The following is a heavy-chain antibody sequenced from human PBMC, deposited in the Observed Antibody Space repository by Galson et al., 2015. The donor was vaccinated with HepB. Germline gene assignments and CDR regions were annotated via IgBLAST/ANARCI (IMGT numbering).Heavy chain of an antibody. J-gene: IGHJ4*02. CDR2: ISSSGRL. D-gene: IGHD4-17*01. CDR1: GFTFSSYG. CDR3: AGQLYGDSFDY. Sequence: LRLSCAASGFTFSSYGINWVRQAPGKGLEWVSYISSSGRLYYADSVQGRFTISRDNAKNSLYLQMNSLRAEDTAVYYCAGQLYGDSFDYWGQGTLVTVSS. V-gene: IGHV3-48*01.